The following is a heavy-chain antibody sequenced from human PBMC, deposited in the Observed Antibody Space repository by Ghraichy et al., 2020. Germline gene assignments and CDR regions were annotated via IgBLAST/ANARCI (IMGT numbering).Heavy chain of an antibody. CDR3: AKAGSGYYLDY. CDR2: ISGSGGST. V-gene: IGHV3-23*01. J-gene: IGHJ4*02. CDR1: GFTFSSYA. Sequence: GESLNISCAASGFTFSSYAMSWVRQAPGKGLEWVSAISGSGGSTYYADSVKGRFTISRDNSKNTLYLQMNSLRAEDTAVYYCAKAGSGYYLDYWGQGTLVTVSS. D-gene: IGHD3-3*01.